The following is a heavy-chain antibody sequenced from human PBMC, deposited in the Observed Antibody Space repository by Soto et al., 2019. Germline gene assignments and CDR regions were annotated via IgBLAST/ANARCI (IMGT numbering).Heavy chain of an antibody. CDR3: AREVGYYSATRRNLYFDY. V-gene: IGHV4-34*01. CDR1: GGSFSGYY. Sequence: KASETLSLTCAVSGGSFSGYYWGWVRQPPGKGLEWIGDINHTGGSNYNPSLKSRVMISVDTAKTQFSLNVTSVTAADTAVYYCAREVGYYSATRRNLYFDYWGPGTLVTVS. CDR2: INHTGGS. D-gene: IGHD2-2*01. J-gene: IGHJ4*02.